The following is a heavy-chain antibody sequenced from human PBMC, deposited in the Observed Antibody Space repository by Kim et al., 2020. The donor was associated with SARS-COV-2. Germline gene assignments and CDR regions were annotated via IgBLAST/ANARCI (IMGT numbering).Heavy chain of an antibody. CDR1: GFTFSSYS. CDR2: ISSSSSYI. D-gene: IGHD3-22*01. Sequence: GGSLRLSCAASGFTFSSYSMNWVRQAPGKGLEWVSSISSSSSYIYYADSVKGRFTISRDNAKNSLYLQMNSLRAEDTAVYYCARESPGNYYDSSGYYYFPRYYYYYYGMDVWGQGTTVTVSS. J-gene: IGHJ6*02. V-gene: IGHV3-21*01. CDR3: ARESPGNYYDSSGYYYFPRYYYYYYGMDV.